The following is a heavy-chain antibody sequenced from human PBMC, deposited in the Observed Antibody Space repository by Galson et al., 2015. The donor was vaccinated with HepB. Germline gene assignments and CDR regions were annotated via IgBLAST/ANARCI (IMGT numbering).Heavy chain of an antibody. V-gene: IGHV3-33*01. CDR2: IWYDGSNK. CDR3: ARVTGGSGSYGTYYFDY. D-gene: IGHD3-10*01. J-gene: IGHJ4*02. CDR1: GFTFSSYG. Sequence: SLRLSCAASGFTFSSYGMHWVRQAPGKGLEWVAVIWYDGSNKYYADSVKGRFTISRDNSKNTLYLQMNSLRAEDTAVYYCARVTGGSGSYGTYYFDYWGQGTLVTVSS.